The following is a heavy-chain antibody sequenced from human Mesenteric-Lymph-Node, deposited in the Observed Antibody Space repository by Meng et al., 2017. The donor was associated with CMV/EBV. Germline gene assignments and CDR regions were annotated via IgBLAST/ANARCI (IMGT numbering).Heavy chain of an antibody. CDR2: ISDSGGIT. J-gene: IGHJ6*02. CDR3: AKGGWPNYYYYGMDA. D-gene: IGHD5-24*01. V-gene: IGHV3-23*01. Sequence: GGSLRLSCAASGFTFSSYAMSWVRQAAGKGLEWVSVISDSGGITYYADSVKGRFTISRDNYKNTLYLQMNSLRAEDTAVYYCAKGGWPNYYYYGMDAWGLGTTVTVSS. CDR1: GFTFSSYA.